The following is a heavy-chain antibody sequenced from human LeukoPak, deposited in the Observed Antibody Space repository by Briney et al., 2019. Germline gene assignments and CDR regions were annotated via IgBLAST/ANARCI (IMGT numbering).Heavy chain of an antibody. Sequence: GGSLRLSCAAYGFTFSSYAMSWVRQAPGKGLEWVSGISVSGDNRYYTDSVRGRFTISRDNSKNTLDLLMNSLRAEDTAVYYCAKGGSVGTMEFFDYWGQGALVTVSS. CDR3: AKGGSVGTMEFFDY. J-gene: IGHJ4*02. V-gene: IGHV3-23*01. D-gene: IGHD1-26*01. CDR2: ISVSGDNR. CDR1: GFTFSSYA.